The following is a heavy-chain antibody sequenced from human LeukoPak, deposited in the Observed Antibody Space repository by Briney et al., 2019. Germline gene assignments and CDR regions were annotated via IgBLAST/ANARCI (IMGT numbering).Heavy chain of an antibody. V-gene: IGHV3-48*03. CDR3: ARGSPDYGGKLRDGMDV. Sequence: GGSLRVSCAASGFTFSSYEMNWVRQAPGKGLEWVSYISSSGSTIYYADSVKGRFTISRDNAKNSLYLQMNSLRAEDTAVYYCARGSPDYGGKLRDGMDVWGKGTTVTVSS. D-gene: IGHD4-23*01. CDR1: GFTFSSYE. J-gene: IGHJ6*04. CDR2: ISSSGSTI.